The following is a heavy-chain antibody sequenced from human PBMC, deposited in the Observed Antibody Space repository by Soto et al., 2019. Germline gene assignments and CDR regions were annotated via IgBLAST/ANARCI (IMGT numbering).Heavy chain of an antibody. V-gene: IGHV1-46*01. D-gene: IGHD6-19*01. CDR2: INPSGGST. CDR3: ARVAVAGMEYFQH. J-gene: IGHJ1*01. CDR1: GYTFTSYY. Sequence: QVQLVQSGAEVKKPGASVKVSCKASGYTFTSYYMHWVRQAPGQGLEWMGIINPSGGSTSYAQKFQGRVTMTRDTSMSTVYMELSSLRSEDTAVYYCARVAVAGMEYFQHWGQGTLVTVSS.